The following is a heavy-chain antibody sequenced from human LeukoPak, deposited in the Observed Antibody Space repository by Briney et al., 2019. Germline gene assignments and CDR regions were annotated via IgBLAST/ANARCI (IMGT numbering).Heavy chain of an antibody. J-gene: IGHJ4*02. CDR1: GFTFSSYA. Sequence: PGGSLRLSCAASGFTFSSYAMSWVRQAPGKGLEWVSAISGSGGSTYYADSVKGRFTISRDNSKNTLYLQMNSLRAEDTAVYYCARKRYGSGSYCPDYWGQGTLVTVSS. D-gene: IGHD3-10*01. V-gene: IGHV3-23*01. CDR3: ARKRYGSGSYCPDY. CDR2: ISGSGGST.